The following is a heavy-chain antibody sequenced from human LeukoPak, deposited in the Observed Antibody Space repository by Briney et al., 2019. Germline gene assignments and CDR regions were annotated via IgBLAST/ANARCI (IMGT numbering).Heavy chain of an antibody. Sequence: PGGSLRLSCAASGFTFGSYAMSWVRQAPGKGLEWVSAISGSGGSTYYADSVKGRFTISRDNSKSTLYLQMNSLRAEDTAVYYCATGGSGWYRGYFDYWGQGTLVTVSS. CDR3: ATGGSGWYRGYFDY. V-gene: IGHV3-23*01. CDR1: GFTFGSYA. J-gene: IGHJ4*02. CDR2: ISGSGGST. D-gene: IGHD6-19*01.